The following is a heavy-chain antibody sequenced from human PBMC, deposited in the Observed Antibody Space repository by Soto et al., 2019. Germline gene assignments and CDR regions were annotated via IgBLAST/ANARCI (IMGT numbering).Heavy chain of an antibody. Sequence: EVQLLESGGDLVQPGGSLRLSCVASGYTFSKYVIIWVRQAPGKGLEPVSSVSGSGDRAYYLDSVRGRFTISRDNSQNTVYLQMNNLRAEDTALYYCAKESSAAVDYWYGMDVWGQGTSVTVSS. V-gene: IGHV3-23*01. CDR2: VSGSGDRA. J-gene: IGHJ6*02. CDR3: AKESSAAVDYWYGMDV. D-gene: IGHD6-13*01. CDR1: GYTFSKYV.